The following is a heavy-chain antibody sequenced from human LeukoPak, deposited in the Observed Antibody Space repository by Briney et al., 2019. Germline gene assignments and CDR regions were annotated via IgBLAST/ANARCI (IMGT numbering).Heavy chain of an antibody. CDR1: GFTFSTYA. V-gene: IGHV3-30-3*01. J-gene: IGHJ4*02. CDR2: ISYDGNIK. CDR3: ASLYYYDSSGYYFSRSNNHFDC. Sequence: GGSLRLSCAASGFTFSTYAMHWVRQAPGKGLEWVALISYDGNIKYYSDSVKGRFTISRDNSKNTLYLQMNSLRAEDTAVYYCASLYYYDSSGYYFSRSNNHFDCWGQGTLLTVPS. D-gene: IGHD3-22*01.